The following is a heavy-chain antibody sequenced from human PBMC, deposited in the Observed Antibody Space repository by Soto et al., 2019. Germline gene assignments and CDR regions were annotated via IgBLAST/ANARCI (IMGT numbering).Heavy chain of an antibody. Sequence: SETLSLTCTVSGASISSSNWWSWVRQPPGKGPEWIGEIHHSGATNYNPSLNIRVTISVDKSKNQFSLNLSSVTAADTGVYFCARSYDYIWGIYRYFEYWGQGTLVTVS. CDR3: ARSYDYIWGIYRYFEY. CDR1: GASISSSNW. CDR2: IHHSGAT. V-gene: IGHV4-4*02. J-gene: IGHJ4*02. D-gene: IGHD3-16*02.